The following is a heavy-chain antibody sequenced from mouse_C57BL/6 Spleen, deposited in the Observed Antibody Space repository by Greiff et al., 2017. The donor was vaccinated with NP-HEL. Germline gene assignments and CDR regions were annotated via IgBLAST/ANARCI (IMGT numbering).Heavy chain of an antibody. J-gene: IGHJ2*01. D-gene: IGHD2-4*01. V-gene: IGHV5-17*01. CDR2: ISSGSSTI. CDR1: GFTFSDYG. CDR3: ARNYAYYFDY. Sequence: EVMLVESGGGLVKPGGSLKLSCAASGFTFSDYGMHWVRQAPEKGLEWVAYISSGSSTIYYADTVKGRFTSSRDNAKITLFLQMTSLPSEDSAMYYCARNYAYYFDYWGQGTTLTVSS.